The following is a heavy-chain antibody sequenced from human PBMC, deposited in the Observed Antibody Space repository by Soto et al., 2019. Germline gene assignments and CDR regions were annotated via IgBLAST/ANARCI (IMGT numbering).Heavy chain of an antibody. D-gene: IGHD4-4*01. CDR1: GGSFSRFY. CDR3: ARAERNSNYWFFYFDY. CDR2: INHSGST. Sequence: PSETLSLTCAVYGGSFSRFYWSWISQPPGKGLEWIGEINHSGSTNYNPSLKSRVTISVDTSKNQFSLKLSSVTAADTAVYYCARAERNSNYWFFYFDYWGQGTLVTVSS. J-gene: IGHJ4*02. V-gene: IGHV4-34*01.